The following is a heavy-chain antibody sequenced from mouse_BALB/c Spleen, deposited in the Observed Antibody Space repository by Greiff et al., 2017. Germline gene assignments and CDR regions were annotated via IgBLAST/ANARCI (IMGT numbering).Heavy chain of an antibody. CDR2: ISSGGST. CDR3: ARPNYYGSRHYAMDY. J-gene: IGHJ4*01. CDR1: GFTFSSYA. D-gene: IGHD1-1*01. Sequence: EVKLMESGGGLVKPGGSLKLSCAASGFTFSSYAMSWVRQTPEKRLEWVASISSGGSTYYPDSVKGRFTISRDNARNILYLQMSSLRSEDTAMYYCARPNYYGSRHYAMDYWGQGTSVTVSS. V-gene: IGHV5-6-5*01.